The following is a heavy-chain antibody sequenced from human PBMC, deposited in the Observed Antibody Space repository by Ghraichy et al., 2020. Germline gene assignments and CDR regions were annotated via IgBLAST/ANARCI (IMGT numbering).Heavy chain of an antibody. CDR2: IFYSGNT. CDR1: GGSISTTSYH. CDR3: TREAAGAADY. Sequence: SETLSLTCTVSGGSISTTSYHWGWVRQPPGKGLEWIGSIFYSGNTYYSPSLQSRVTISVDTSKNRFSLTLSSMTAADIAVYFCTREAAGAADYWGQGTLVTVSS. V-gene: IGHV4-39*02. D-gene: IGHD6-25*01. J-gene: IGHJ4*02.